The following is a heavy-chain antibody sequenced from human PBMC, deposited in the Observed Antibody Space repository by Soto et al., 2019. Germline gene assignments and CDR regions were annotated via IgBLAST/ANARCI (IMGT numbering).Heavy chain of an antibody. D-gene: IGHD2-15*01. J-gene: IGHJ5*02. Sequence: QVTLKESCPVLVKPTETLTLTCTVSGFSLSNAGMGVSWIRQPPGEALEWLAHIFSNDERRFSTSLKNRLTISKDTFNSQVVLIMTNMDPVDTATYYCAQTEDGGRSRTPAGWFDAWGQGTLVTVSS. V-gene: IGHV2-26*01. CDR2: IFSNDER. CDR3: AQTEDGGRSRTPAGWFDA. CDR1: GFSLSNAGMG.